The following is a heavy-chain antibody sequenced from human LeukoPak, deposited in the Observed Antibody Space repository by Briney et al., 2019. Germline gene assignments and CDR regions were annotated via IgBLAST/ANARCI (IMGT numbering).Heavy chain of an antibody. CDR2: IYYIGST. D-gene: IGHD4-11*01. V-gene: IGHV4-39*01. Sequence: SETLSLTCTVSGGSISSSSYYWGWVRQPPGKGLEWIGSIYYIGSTYYNPSLKSRVTISVDTSKNQFSLKLSSVTAADTAVYYCARHYYSRDHNWFDPWGQGTLVTVSS. CDR3: ARHYYSRDHNWFDP. J-gene: IGHJ5*02. CDR1: GGSISSSSYY.